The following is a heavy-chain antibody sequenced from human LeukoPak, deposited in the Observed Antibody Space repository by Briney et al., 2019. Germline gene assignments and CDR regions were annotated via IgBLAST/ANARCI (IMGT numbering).Heavy chain of an antibody. CDR1: GSTFSSYG. CDR3: AKGAWPYYYDSSGYDY. J-gene: IGHJ4*02. D-gene: IGHD3-22*01. V-gene: IGHV3-30*18. CDR2: ISYDGSNK. Sequence: GRSLRLSCAASGSTFSSYGMHWVRQAPGKGLEWVAVISYDGSNKYYADSVKGRFTISRDNSKNTLYLQMNSLRAEDTAVYYCAKGAWPYYYDSSGYDYWGQGTLVTVSS.